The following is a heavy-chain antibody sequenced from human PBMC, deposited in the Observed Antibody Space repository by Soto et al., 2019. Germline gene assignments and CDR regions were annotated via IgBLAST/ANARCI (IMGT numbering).Heavy chain of an antibody. Sequence: QVQLVESGGGVVQPGRSLRLSCAASGFTFSSYGMHWVRQAPGKGLEWVAVISYDGSNKYYADSVKGRFTISRDNSKNTLYLQMNCLRAEDTTVYYCAKTLCFRELSASHSKTVDVWGQGTTVTVSS. V-gene: IGHV3-30*18. CDR3: AKTLCFRELSASHSKTVDV. CDR2: ISYDGSNK. CDR1: GFTFSSYG. J-gene: IGHJ6*02. D-gene: IGHD3-16*02.